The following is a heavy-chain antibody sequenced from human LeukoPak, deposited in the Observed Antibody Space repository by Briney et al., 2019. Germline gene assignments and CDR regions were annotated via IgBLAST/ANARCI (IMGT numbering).Heavy chain of an antibody. Sequence: GESLKISCKGSGYSFTNYWIAWVRQMPGKGLEWMGIIYPGDSDTRYSPSFQGQVSISADKSINTAYLQWSSLKASDTAMYCCARGNDILDYWGQGTLVTVSS. CDR2: IYPGDSDT. V-gene: IGHV5-51*01. CDR1: GYSFTNYW. J-gene: IGHJ4*02. D-gene: IGHD3-9*01. CDR3: ARGNDILDY.